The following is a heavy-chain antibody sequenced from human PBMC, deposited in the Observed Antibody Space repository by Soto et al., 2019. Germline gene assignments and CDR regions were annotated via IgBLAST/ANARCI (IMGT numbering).Heavy chain of an antibody. J-gene: IGHJ6*02. CDR1: GGTFSSYA. V-gene: IGHV1-69*12. CDR3: ARGGGITIFGVVYYYGMDV. CDR2: IIPIFGTA. D-gene: IGHD3-3*01. Sequence: QVQLVQSGAEVKKPGSSVKVSCKASGGTFSSYAISWVRQAPGQGLEWMGGIIPIFGTANYAQKFQGRVTITADESMSTAYMELSSLRSEDTAVYYCARGGGITIFGVVYYYGMDVWGQGTTVTVSS.